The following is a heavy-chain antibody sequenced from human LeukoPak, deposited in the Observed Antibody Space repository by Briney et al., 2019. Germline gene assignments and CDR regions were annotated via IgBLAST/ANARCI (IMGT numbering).Heavy chain of an antibody. CDR1: GFTFSSYG. V-gene: IGHV3-33*01. CDR2: IWSDGSSK. Sequence: GGSLRLSCAASGFTFSSYGMHWVRQAPAKGLEWVAVIWSDGSSKHYADSVKGRFTISRDNSKNTLYLQMSSLRAEDTALYYCARGQPPSYYDMDVWGQGTTVTVSS. CDR3: ARGQPPSYYDMDV. D-gene: IGHD6-13*01. J-gene: IGHJ6*02.